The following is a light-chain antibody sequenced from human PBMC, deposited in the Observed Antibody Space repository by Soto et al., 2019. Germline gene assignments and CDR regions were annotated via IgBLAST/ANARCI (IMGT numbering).Light chain of an antibody. J-gene: IGKJ1*01. CDR1: QSVSSSY. CDR3: QKYANSPGT. CDR2: GAS. Sequence: EIVLTQSPGTLSLSPGERATLSCRASQSVSSSYLAWYQQKPGQAPRLLIYGASSRATGIPDRFSGSGSGTDFTLTISRLEPGDFAVYYCQKYANSPGTFGQGTKVEIK. V-gene: IGKV3-20*01.